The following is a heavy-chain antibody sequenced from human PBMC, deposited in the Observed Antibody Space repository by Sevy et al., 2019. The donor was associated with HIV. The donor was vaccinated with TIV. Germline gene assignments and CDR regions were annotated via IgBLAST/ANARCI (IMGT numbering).Heavy chain of an antibody. D-gene: IGHD3-22*01. J-gene: IGHJ6*03. CDR3: ARGDSSGYYGEDYDYYMDV. V-gene: IGHV3-11*06. CDR2: ISSSSSYT. CDR1: GFTFSDYY. Sequence: GGSLRLSCAASGFTFSDYYMSWIRQAPGKGLEWVSYISSSSSYTNYADSVKGRFTISRDNAKNSLYLQMNSLRAEDTAVYYCARGDSSGYYGEDYDYYMDVWGKGTTVTVSS.